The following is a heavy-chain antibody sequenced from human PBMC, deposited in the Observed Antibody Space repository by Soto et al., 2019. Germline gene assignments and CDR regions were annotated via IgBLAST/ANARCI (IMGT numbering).Heavy chain of an antibody. CDR3: AKSSSRSSLGQYGLDV. Sequence: SETLSLTFTVSGGSINSYYWYWIRQPAGKGLEWIGRIYISGSTNYNHSVKRRVTMSIDTSKNQFSLKVNSVTAADKAVYYCAKSSSRSSLGQYGLDVWGQGTTVTVSS. V-gene: IGHV4-4*07. J-gene: IGHJ6*02. D-gene: IGHD6-13*01. CDR1: GGSINSYY. CDR2: IYISGST.